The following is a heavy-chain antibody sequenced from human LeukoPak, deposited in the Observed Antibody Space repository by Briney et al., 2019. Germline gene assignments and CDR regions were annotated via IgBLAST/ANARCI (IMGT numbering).Heavy chain of an antibody. CDR1: GFNFDDYT. J-gene: IGHJ4*02. D-gene: IGHD3-3*01. Sequence: QSGGSLRLSCAASGFNFDDYTMHWVRQAPGKGLEWVSLISWDGGSTYYADSVKGRFTISRDNSKNSLYLQMNSLRTEDTALYYCAKAGAPLRFLEWFPLDYWGQGTLVTVSS. CDR3: AKAGAPLRFLEWFPLDY. CDR2: ISWDGGST. V-gene: IGHV3-43*01.